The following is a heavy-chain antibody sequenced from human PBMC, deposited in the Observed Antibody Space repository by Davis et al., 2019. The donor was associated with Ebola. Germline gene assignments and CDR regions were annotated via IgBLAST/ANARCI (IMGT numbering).Heavy chain of an antibody. CDR1: GFIFSTYV. Sequence: GGSLRLSCSASGFIFSTYVMSWVRQAPGKGLEWVSTYGTSADTYYADSVKARFTISRDNSKNTLYLQMKGLRVEDTAIYYCAKDNRNIWSEVWGQGTMVTVSS. CDR3: AKDNRNIWSEV. V-gene: IGHV3-23*01. D-gene: IGHD2/OR15-2a*01. J-gene: IGHJ3*01. CDR2: GTSADT.